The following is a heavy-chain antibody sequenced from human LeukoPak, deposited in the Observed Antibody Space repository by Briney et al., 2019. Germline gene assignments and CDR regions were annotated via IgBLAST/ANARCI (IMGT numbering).Heavy chain of an antibody. J-gene: IGHJ4*02. V-gene: IGHV3-49*03. CDR3: TRVPDYDFWLDS. Sequence: GGSLRLSCTGSGFTFGDSVINWLRQAPGQGLEWVGFMRSKSCGGPPQYAASVGGRFTIYRDDSKSIAYLQMNSLELEDTALYYCTRVPDYDFWLDSWGQGTLVTVSS. CDR2: MRSKSCGGPP. CDR1: GFTFGDSV. D-gene: IGHD3-3*01.